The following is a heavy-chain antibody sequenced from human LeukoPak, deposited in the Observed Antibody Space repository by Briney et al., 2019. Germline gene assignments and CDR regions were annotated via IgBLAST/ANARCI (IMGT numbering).Heavy chain of an antibody. CDR3: ARGSGFGV. V-gene: IGHV3-74*01. CDR1: GFTVSTYW. J-gene: IGHJ4*02. Sequence: PGGSLRLSCAASGFTVSTYWMHWVRQVPGKGLVRVSGISSDGATTHYADSVKGRFTISRDNAKNTLYLQMNSLRVADTAVYYCARGSGFGVWGQGTLVTVSS. D-gene: IGHD3-9*01. CDR2: ISSDGATT.